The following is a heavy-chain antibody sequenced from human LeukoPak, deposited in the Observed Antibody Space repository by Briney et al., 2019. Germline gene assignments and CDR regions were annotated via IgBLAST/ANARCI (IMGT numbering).Heavy chain of an antibody. J-gene: IGHJ6*02. CDR2: IYTSGST. Sequence: SETLSLTCTVSGGSISSYYWSWIRQPAGKGLEWIGRIYTSGSTNYNPSLKSRVTMSVDTSKNQFSLKLSSVTAADTAVYYRARCPYYYGTDVWSQGTTVTVSS. CDR3: ARCPYYYGTDV. V-gene: IGHV4-4*07. CDR1: GGSISSYY.